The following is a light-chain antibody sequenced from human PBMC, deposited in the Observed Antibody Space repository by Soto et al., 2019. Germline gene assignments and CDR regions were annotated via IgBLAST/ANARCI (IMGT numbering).Light chain of an antibody. CDR1: QRIGSSF. J-gene: IGKJ2*01. Sequence: VLTQSPDTLSLSPGERATLSCRASQRIGSSFLAWYQHRPGLAPRLLIFGASARATGTPDRFSGSGFETDFTLTISRLEPEDFAVYYCQQYAISPYTFGQGTKVDIK. CDR3: QQYAISPYT. V-gene: IGKV3-20*01. CDR2: GAS.